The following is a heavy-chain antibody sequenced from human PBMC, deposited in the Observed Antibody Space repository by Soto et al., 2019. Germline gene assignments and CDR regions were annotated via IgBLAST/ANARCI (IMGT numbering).Heavy chain of an antibody. CDR2: IYPGDSDT. J-gene: IGHJ4*01. V-gene: IGHV5-51*01. Sequence: PGESLKISCKGSGYNFRTSWIAWVRQMPGKGLEWMGIIYPGDSDTRYNPAFQGQVTTSVDESASTAYPQWSSLKASDTATYYCARGRFCTFGACYFYDHWGHGTQVTVSS. CDR3: ARGRFCTFGACYFYDH. D-gene: IGHD2-8*01. CDR1: GYNFRTSW.